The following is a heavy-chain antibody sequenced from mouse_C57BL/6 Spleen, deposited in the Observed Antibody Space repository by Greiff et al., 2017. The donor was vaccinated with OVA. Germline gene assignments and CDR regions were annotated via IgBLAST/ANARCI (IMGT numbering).Heavy chain of an antibody. Sequence: EVKLEESGGGLVQPGGSMKLSCVASGFTFSNYWMNWVRQSPEKGLEWVAQIRLKSDNYATHYAESVKGRFTISRDDSKSSVYLQMNNLRAEDTGIYYCTYDYDNYAMDYWGQGTSVTVSS. CDR2: IRLKSDNYAT. D-gene: IGHD2-4*01. CDR3: TYDYDNYAMDY. V-gene: IGHV6-3*01. CDR1: GFTFSNYW. J-gene: IGHJ4*01.